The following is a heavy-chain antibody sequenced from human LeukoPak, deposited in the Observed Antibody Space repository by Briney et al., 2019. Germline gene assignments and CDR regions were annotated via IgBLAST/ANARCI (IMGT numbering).Heavy chain of an antibody. CDR3: ARQKGYYYGSGSYLPYYYYYMDV. V-gene: IGHV4-38-2*02. CDR1: NYSISSGYY. Sequence: PSETLSLTCNVSNYSISSGYYWGWIRQPPGKGLEWIGSMFHSGSTYYNPSLKSRVTISVDTSKNQFSLKLSSVTAADTAVYYCARQKGYYYGSGSYLPYYYYYMDVWGKGTTVTISS. J-gene: IGHJ6*03. CDR2: MFHSGST. D-gene: IGHD3-10*01.